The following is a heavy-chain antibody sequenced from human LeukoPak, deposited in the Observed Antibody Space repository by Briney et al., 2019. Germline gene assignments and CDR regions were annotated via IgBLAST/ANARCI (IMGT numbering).Heavy chain of an antibody. Sequence: PGGSLRLSCAASGFTFSSYGMHWVRQAPGKGLEWVAFIRYDGSNKYYADSVKGRFTISRDNSKNTLYLQMNSLRAEDTAVYYCAKDRGLYDILTGYSSADYWGQGTLVTVSS. CDR1: GFTFSSYG. CDR3: AKDRGLYDILTGYSSADY. J-gene: IGHJ4*02. CDR2: IRYDGSNK. D-gene: IGHD3-9*01. V-gene: IGHV3-30*02.